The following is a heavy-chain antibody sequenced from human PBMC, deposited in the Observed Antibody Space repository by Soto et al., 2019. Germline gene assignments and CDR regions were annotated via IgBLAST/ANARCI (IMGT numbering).Heavy chain of an antibody. D-gene: IGHD6-19*01. CDR2: ISGSDGST. Sequence: PCGSLRLSCAASGFTFSSYAMSWVRQAPGKGLEWVSGISGSDGSTYYADSVKGRFTISRDISKNTLDLQMNSLRADDTALYYCAKGAVAGNLYFDYWGQGTLVTASS. V-gene: IGHV3-23*01. CDR1: GFTFSSYA. CDR3: AKGAVAGNLYFDY. J-gene: IGHJ4*02.